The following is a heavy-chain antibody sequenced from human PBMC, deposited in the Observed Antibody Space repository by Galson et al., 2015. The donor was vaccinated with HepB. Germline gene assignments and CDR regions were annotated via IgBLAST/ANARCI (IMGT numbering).Heavy chain of an antibody. CDR2: TYYRSKWYN. CDR1: GDSVSSNSGA. Sequence: CAISGDSVSSNSGAWNWIRQSPSRGPEWLGRTYYRSKWYNDYAVSVKSRITISPDTSKNQFSLQLNSVTPEDSAVYYCAREAGDRHYYYYYMDVWGKGTTVTVSS. J-gene: IGHJ6*03. D-gene: IGHD7-27*01. V-gene: IGHV6-1*01. CDR3: AREAGDRHYYYYYMDV.